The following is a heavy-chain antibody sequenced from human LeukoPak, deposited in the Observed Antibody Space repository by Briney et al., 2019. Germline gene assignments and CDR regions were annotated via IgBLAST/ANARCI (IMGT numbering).Heavy chain of an antibody. J-gene: IGHJ3*02. CDR1: GFTFSSYD. CDR3: ARPHGGLIFLEWQNDAFDI. D-gene: IGHD3-3*01. Sequence: PGRSLRLSCAASGFTFSSYDMHWVRQAPGKGLEWVAVISYDGSNKYYADSVKGRFTISRDNSKNTLYLQMNSLRAEDTAVYYCARPHGGLIFLEWQNDAFDIWGQGTMVTVSS. CDR2: ISYDGSNK. V-gene: IGHV3-30-3*01.